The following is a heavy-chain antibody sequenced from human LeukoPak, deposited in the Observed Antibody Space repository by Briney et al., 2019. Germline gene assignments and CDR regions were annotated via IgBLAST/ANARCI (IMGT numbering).Heavy chain of an antibody. J-gene: IGHJ4*02. V-gene: IGHV4-59*08. Sequence: SETLSLTCTVSGGSITGNYWSWIRQPPGKGLEWIGYIYYSETTNYNPSLKSRVTISVDTSKNQFSLKLSSVTAADTAVYYCASEMTDTAMVDWGQGTLVTASS. CDR1: GGSITGNY. CDR3: ASEMTDTAMVD. D-gene: IGHD5-18*01. CDR2: IYYSETT.